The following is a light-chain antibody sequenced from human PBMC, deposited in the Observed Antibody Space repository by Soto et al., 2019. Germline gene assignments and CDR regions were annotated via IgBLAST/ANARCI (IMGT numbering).Light chain of an antibody. J-gene: IGKJ3*01. CDR2: GAS. CDR1: QDIRTS. CDR3: QHYDNLPPFT. V-gene: IGKV1-33*01. Sequence: DIPMTQSPSSLSASVGARVSITCQASQDIRTSLSWFQQKPGRAPKLLIYGASNLETGVLSRFRGSGSGTDFTFTISSLQPEDIATYYCQHYDNLPPFTFGPGTKVDIK.